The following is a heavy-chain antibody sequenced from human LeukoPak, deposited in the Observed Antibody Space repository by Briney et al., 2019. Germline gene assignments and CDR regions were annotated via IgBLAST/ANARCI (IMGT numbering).Heavy chain of an antibody. CDR1: GGSISSYF. CDR2: IYTSGST. V-gene: IGHV4-4*07. J-gene: IGHJ4*02. CDR3: ARAGDSSGYEYYFDE. D-gene: IGHD3-22*01. Sequence: PSETLSLTCTVSGGSISSYFWTWIPQPAGKGQQWNGRIYTSGSTHYNPSLKCRVTMSVDTSKNKFSLKLSYMIAADRAVYYCARAGDSSGYEYYFDEWGQGTLVTISS.